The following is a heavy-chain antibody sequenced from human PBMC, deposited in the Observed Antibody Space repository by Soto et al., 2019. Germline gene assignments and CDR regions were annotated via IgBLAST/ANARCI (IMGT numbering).Heavy chain of an antibody. J-gene: IGHJ1*01. CDR1: VGSISSSSYY. V-gene: IGHV4-39*01. Sequence: KPSETLSLTCTVSVGSISSSSYYWGWIRQPPGKGLEWIGSIYYSGSTYYNPSLKSRVTISVDTSKNQFSLKLSSVTAADTAVYYCARLRSGSYYTPEYFQHWGQGTLVTVSS. CDR3: ARLRSGSYYTPEYFQH. CDR2: IYYSGST. D-gene: IGHD1-26*01.